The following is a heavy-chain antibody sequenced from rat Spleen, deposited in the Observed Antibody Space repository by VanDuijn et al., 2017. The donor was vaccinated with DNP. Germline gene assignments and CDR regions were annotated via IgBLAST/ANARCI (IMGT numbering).Heavy chain of an antibody. Sequence: EVQLVESGGGLVQPGRSLKLSCAASGFTFSNYGMAWVRQAPTKGLEWVASITYDGRNIYYRDSVKGRFTISRDNAKSTLYLQMNSLRSEDTATYYCTRDSYYSSPYFDFWGPGTMVTVSS. V-gene: IGHV5-29*01. CDR2: ITYDGRNI. J-gene: IGHJ1*01. CDR3: TRDSYYSSPYFDF. CDR1: GFTFSNYG. D-gene: IGHD1-2*01.